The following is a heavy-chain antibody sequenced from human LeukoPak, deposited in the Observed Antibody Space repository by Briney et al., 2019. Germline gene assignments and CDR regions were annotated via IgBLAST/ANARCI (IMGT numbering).Heavy chain of an antibody. Sequence: ASVKVSCKASGYTFTGYYMHWVRQAPGQGLEWMGWINPNSGGTNYAQKFQGRVTMTRDTSISTAYMELSRLRSDDTAVYYCARGSMVRGVGYWFDRWGQGTLVTVSS. J-gene: IGHJ5*02. D-gene: IGHD3-10*01. V-gene: IGHV1-2*02. CDR2: INPNSGGT. CDR3: ARGSMVRGVGYWFDR. CDR1: GYTFTGYY.